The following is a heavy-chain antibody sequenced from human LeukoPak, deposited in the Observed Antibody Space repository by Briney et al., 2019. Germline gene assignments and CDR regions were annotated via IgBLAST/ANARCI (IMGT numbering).Heavy chain of an antibody. CDR2: IYYSGST. D-gene: IGHD3-22*01. CDR3: ARVPRDYYDSSGRIDY. V-gene: IGHV4-39*07. J-gene: IGHJ4*02. Sequence: SETLSLTCTVSGGSISSSSYYWGWIRQPPGKGLEWIGSIYYSGSTYYNPSLKSRVTIPVDTSKNQFSLKLSSVTAADTAVYYCARVPRDYYDSSGRIDYWGQGALVTVSS. CDR1: GGSISSSSYY.